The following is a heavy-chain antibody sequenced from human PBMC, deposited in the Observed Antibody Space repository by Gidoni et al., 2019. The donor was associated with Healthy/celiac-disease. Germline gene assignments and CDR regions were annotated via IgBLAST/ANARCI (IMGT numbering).Heavy chain of an antibody. CDR2: ISSSSSYI. CDR3: ARPGPYSSSSGLGC. Sequence: EVQLVVSAGCLVKPGGSLSLSCAASGFTFSSYSMNWVRQAPGKGLEWVSSISSSSSYIYYADSVKGRFTISRDNAKNSLYLQMNSLGAEDTAVYYCARPGPYSSSSGLGCWGQGTLVTVSS. J-gene: IGHJ4*02. D-gene: IGHD6-13*01. CDR1: GFTFSSYS. V-gene: IGHV3-21*01.